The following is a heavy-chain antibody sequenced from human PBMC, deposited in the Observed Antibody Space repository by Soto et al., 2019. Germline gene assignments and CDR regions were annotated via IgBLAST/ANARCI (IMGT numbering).Heavy chain of an antibody. J-gene: IGHJ4*02. V-gene: IGHV3-48*02. Sequence: EVQLVESGGGLLQPGGSLRLSCAASGFTFSSYNMNWVRQAPGKGLEWVSYISSDSSTIYYADSVKGRFIISRDNAKNTLYLQMNSLRDEDTAVYYCASGGSGSSWYGGYWGQGTLVTVSS. CDR3: ASGGSGSSWYGGY. CDR1: GFTFSSYN. D-gene: IGHD6-13*01. CDR2: ISSDSSTI.